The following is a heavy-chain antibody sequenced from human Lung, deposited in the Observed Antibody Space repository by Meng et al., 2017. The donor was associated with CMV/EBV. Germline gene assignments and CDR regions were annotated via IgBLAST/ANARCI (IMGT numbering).Heavy chain of an antibody. D-gene: IGHD3-3*01. CDR1: FTGQY. V-gene: IGHV1-46*01. CDR3: ARVIGQFSGPDFWSGYFDY. J-gene: IGHJ4*02. Sequence: FTGQYMYWVRQAPGQGLEWMGMINPSGGSTSYAPKFQGRVTVTSDTSTSTVYMELSSLRSEDTAVFYCARVIGQFSGPDFWSGYFDYWGQGTLVTVSS. CDR2: INPSGGST.